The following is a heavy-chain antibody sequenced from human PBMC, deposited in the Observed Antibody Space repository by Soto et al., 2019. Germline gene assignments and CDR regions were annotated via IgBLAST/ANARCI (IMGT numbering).Heavy chain of an antibody. D-gene: IGHD2-15*01. CDR1: GGSISSSSYY. Sequence: SETLSLTCTVSGGSISSSSYYWGWIRQPPGKGLEWIGSIYYSGSTYYNPSLKSRVTISVDTSKNQFSLKLSSVTAADTAVYYCARKIGVVVAATPHYYYGMDVWGQGTTVTVSS. J-gene: IGHJ6*02. CDR2: IYYSGST. CDR3: ARKIGVVVAATPHYYYGMDV. V-gene: IGHV4-39*01.